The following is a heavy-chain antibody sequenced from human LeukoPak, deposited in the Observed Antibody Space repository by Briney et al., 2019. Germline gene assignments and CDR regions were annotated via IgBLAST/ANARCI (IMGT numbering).Heavy chain of an antibody. Sequence: PGGSLRLSCAASGLTFSSHGMSWVRQAPGKGLEWVSGITGSGGRTYNADSVKGRFTISRDNSKSTLYLQMNTLRAEDTAVYYCAKDVSGYFDLWGRGTLVTVSS. J-gene: IGHJ2*01. CDR3: AKDVSGYFDL. CDR1: GLTFSSHG. V-gene: IGHV3-23*01. CDR2: ITGSGGRT.